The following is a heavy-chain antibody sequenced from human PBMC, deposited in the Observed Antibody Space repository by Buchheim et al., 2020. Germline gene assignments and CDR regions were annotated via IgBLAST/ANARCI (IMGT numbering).Heavy chain of an antibody. D-gene: IGHD1-26*01. CDR2: IYYSGST. CDR1: GGSISSSSYY. CDR3: ARRRAVGATVDWFDP. V-gene: IGHV4-39*07. Sequence: QLQLQESGPGLVKPSETLSLTCTVSGGSISSSSYYWGWIRPPPGKGLEWIGSIYYSGSTYYNPSLKSRVPISVDTSKNQFSLKLSSVTAADTAVYYCARRRAVGATVDWFDPWGQGTL. J-gene: IGHJ5*02.